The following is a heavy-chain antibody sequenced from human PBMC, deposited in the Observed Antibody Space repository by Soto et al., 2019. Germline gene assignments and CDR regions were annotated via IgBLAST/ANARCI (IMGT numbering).Heavy chain of an antibody. J-gene: IGHJ6*02. CDR2: ISGSGGST. D-gene: IGHD6-13*01. CDR1: GVTFSSHA. V-gene: IGHV3-23*01. Sequence: GGSLRLSCAASGVTFSSHAMSCVRQAPGKGLEWVSAISGSGGSTYYADSVKGRFTISRDNSKNTLYLQMNSLRAEDTAVYYCAKVRSVRVAAAGTSYYYGMDVWGQGSTVTVSS. CDR3: AKVRSVRVAAAGTSYYYGMDV.